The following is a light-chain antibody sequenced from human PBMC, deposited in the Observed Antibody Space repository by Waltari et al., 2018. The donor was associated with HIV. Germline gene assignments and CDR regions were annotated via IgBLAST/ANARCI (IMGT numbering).Light chain of an antibody. CDR3: CSYAGTYTYV. CDR2: DIS. V-gene: IGLV2-11*01. J-gene: IGLJ1*01. CDR1: SRDVGDYNS. Sequence: QSALTQPRSVSGSPGQSVTISCTGTSRDVGDYNSVSWYQQHPGNAPKLLVYDISKWPSGVPDRFYGSRSGNTASLTISGLQAEDEADYYCCSYAGTYTYVFGTGTKVTVL.